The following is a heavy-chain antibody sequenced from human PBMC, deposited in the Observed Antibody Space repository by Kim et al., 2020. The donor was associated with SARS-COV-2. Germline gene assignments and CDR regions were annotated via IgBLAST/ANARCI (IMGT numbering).Heavy chain of an antibody. CDR2: NK. Sequence: NKYYADSVKGRFTSSRDNTKSTLYLQMNSLRAEDSAVYYCARDGMGIADIWGQGTLVTVSS. CDR3: ARDGMGIADI. J-gene: IGHJ4*02. V-gene: IGHV3-33*01. D-gene: IGHD6-13*01.